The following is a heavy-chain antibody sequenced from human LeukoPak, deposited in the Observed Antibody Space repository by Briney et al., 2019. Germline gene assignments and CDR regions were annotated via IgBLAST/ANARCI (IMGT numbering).Heavy chain of an antibody. CDR2: INPNSGGT. D-gene: IGHD3-22*01. J-gene: IGHJ4*02. CDR3: ARGYYYDSSGPHFDY. Sequence: ASVKVSCKASGYTFTGYYMHWVRQAPGQGLEWMGWINPNSGGTTYAQKFQGRVTMTRDTSISTAYMELSRLRSDDTAVYYCARGYYYDSSGPHFDYWGQGTLVTVSS. V-gene: IGHV1-2*02. CDR1: GYTFTGYY.